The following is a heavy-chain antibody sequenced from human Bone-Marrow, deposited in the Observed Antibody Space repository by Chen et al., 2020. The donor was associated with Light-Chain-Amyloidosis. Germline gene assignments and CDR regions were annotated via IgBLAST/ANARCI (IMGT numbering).Heavy chain of an antibody. CDR3: ARRRDGHNFDY. Sequence: EVQLEQSGPEVKKPGESLQISCKGSGYTFPNYWIGWVRQMPGKGLEWMGVIYPDDSDARYSPSFEGQVTISADKSITTAYLQGRSLKASDTAMYYCARRRDGHNFDYWGQGTLVTVSS. CDR2: IYPDDSDA. J-gene: IGHJ4*02. CDR1: GYTFPNYW. V-gene: IGHV5-51*01.